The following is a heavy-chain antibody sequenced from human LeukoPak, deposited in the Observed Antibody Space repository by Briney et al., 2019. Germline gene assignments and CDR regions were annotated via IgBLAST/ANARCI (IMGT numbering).Heavy chain of an antibody. Sequence: PGGSLRLSCAASGFTFDDYAMSWVRQAPGKGLEWVSAISGSGGSTYYADSVKGRFTISRDNSKNTLYLQMNSLRAENTAVYYCAGTRTLTIDDYWGQGTLVTVSS. CDR1: GFTFDDYA. V-gene: IGHV3-23*01. CDR3: AGTRTLTIDDY. CDR2: ISGSGGST. D-gene: IGHD1/OR15-1a*01. J-gene: IGHJ4*02.